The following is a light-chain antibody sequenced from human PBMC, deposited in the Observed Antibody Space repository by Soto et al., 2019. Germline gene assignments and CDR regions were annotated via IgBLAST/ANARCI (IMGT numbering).Light chain of an antibody. CDR1: QSVNSNY. J-gene: IGKJ1*01. CDR2: GAT. CDR3: QQYGSSLTWT. V-gene: IGKV3-20*01. Sequence: ESVFTQSPGTLSLPPGQRATLSCSASQSVNSNYLAWYQQKPGQAPRLLIYGATTRATGIPDRFSGSGSGTDFTLTISRLEPEDSAVYYCQQYGSSLTWTFGQGTKVDIK.